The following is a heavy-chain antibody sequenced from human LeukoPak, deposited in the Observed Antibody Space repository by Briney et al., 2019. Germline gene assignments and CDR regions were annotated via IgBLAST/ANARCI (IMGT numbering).Heavy chain of an antibody. CDR3: AKRGIVIRGLLIIGFHKEAYYFDS. J-gene: IGHJ4*02. Sequence: PGGSLRLSCVVSGITLSNYAMSWVRQAPGKGLEWVSGIGGSAGGTNYADSVKGRFTISRDNSMNTMYLQMNSLRAEDTAVYFCAKRGIVIRGLLIIGFHKEAYYFDSWGQGILVTVSS. CDR2: IGGSAGGT. CDR1: GITLSNYA. V-gene: IGHV3-23*01. D-gene: IGHD3-10*01.